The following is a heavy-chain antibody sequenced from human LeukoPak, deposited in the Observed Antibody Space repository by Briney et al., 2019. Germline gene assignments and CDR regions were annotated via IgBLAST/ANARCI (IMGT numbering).Heavy chain of an antibody. CDR3: ASLYGDYVSSRDY. J-gene: IGHJ4*02. CDR2: INHSGST. Sequence: SETLSLTCAVYGGSFSGYYWSWIRQPPGKGLEWIGEINHSGSTNYNPSLKSRVTISVDTSKNQFSLKLSSVTAADTAVYYCASLYGDYVSSRDYWGQGTLVAVSS. CDR1: GGSFSGYY. D-gene: IGHD4-17*01. V-gene: IGHV4-34*01.